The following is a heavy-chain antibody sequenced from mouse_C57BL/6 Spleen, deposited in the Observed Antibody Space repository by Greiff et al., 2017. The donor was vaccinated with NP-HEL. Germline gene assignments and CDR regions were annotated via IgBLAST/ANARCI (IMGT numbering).Heavy chain of an antibody. D-gene: IGHD1-1*01. CDR3: TRRYYGGSLLYFAY. J-gene: IGHJ2*01. CDR1: GYTFTDYE. CDR2: IDPETGGT. V-gene: IGHV1-15*01. Sequence: QVQLQQPGAELVRPGASVTLSCKASGYTFTDYEMHWVKQTPVHGLEWIGAIDPETGGTAYNQKFKGKAILTADKSSSTAYMELRSLTSGDSAVYYGTRRYYGGSLLYFAYWGQGTTLTVSS.